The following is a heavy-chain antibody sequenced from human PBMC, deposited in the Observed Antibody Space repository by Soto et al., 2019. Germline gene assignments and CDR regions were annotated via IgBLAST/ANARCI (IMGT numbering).Heavy chain of an antibody. D-gene: IGHD3-22*01. CDR1: GGSLSNYY. J-gene: IGHJ4*02. Sequence: PSETLSLTCTVSGGSLSNYYWSWTRQPPGKGLEWIGYIYYAGSTTYNPSLKSRVTISLDTSKNQVYLKLDSVTAADTAVYYCARLGGYYQALDSWGQGTLVTVS. V-gene: IGHV4-59*08. CDR3: ARLGGYYQALDS. CDR2: IYYAGST.